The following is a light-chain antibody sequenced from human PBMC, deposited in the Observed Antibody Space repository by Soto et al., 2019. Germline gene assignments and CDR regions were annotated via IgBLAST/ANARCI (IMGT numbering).Light chain of an antibody. CDR2: GTS. V-gene: IGKV3-15*01. J-gene: IGKJ1*01. CDR1: QSIASN. Sequence: EIVMTQSPATLSVSPREGDTLSFMASQSIASNLAWYQQRPGQAPRLLIYGTSTRATGIPARFSGSGSGTEFTLTIDSLQSEDFAVYYCQRYNKWRTFGQGTKVDIK. CDR3: QRYNKWRT.